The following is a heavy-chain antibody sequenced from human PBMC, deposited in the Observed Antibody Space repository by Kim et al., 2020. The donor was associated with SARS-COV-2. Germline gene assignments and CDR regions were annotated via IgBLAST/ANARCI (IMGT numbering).Heavy chain of an antibody. CDR3: ARNGAAAGTAFDY. J-gene: IGHJ4*02. V-gene: IGHV4-31*02. D-gene: IGHD6-13*01. Sequence: YTPSLKSRVTISVDTSKNQFSLKLSSVTAADTAVYYCARNGAAAGTAFDYWGQGTLVTVSS.